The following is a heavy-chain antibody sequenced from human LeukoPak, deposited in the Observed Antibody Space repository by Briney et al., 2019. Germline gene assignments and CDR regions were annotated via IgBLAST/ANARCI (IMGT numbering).Heavy chain of an antibody. CDR1: GYSFTSYW. CDR3: ARLYDILTGNSFDY. D-gene: IGHD3-9*01. J-gene: IGHJ4*02. CDR2: IYPGGSDT. V-gene: IGHV5-51*01. Sequence: GESLKISCKGSGYSFTSYWIGWVRQMPGKGLEWVGIIYPGGSDTRYSPSFQGQVTVSADKSISTAYLQWSSLKASDTAMYYCARLYDILTGNSFDYWGQGTLVTVSS.